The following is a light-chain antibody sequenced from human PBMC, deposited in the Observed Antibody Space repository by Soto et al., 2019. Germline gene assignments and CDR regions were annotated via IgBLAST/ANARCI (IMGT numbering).Light chain of an antibody. V-gene: IGLV2-23*02. CDR1: SSDVGSYNL. CDR3: CSYAGSTTYVV. CDR2: EVS. Sequence: QSALTQPASVSGSPGQSITISCTGTSSDVGSYNLVSWYQQHPGKVPKLMIYEVSKRHSGVSNRFSGSKSGNTASLTISGLEAEDEAAYYCCSYAGSTTYVVFGGGTKLPVL. J-gene: IGLJ2*01.